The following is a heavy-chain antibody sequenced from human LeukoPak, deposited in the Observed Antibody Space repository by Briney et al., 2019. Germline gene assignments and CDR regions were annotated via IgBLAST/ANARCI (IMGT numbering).Heavy chain of an antibody. CDR3: AKFVVVTAIQDY. CDR1: GFTFSSYG. J-gene: IGHJ4*02. V-gene: IGHV3-23*01. Sequence: HPGGSLRLSCAASGFTFSSYGMSWVRQAPGKGLEWVSAISGSGGSTYYADSVKGRFTISGDNSKNTLYLQMNSLRAEDTAVYYCAKFVVVTAIQDYWGQGTLVTVSS. D-gene: IGHD2-21*02. CDR2: ISGSGGST.